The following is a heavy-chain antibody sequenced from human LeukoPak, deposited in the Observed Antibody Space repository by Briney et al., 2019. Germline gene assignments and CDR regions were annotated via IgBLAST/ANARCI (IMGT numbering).Heavy chain of an antibody. CDR3: ARDGYTSAWSRFDY. D-gene: IGHD6-19*01. J-gene: IGHJ4*02. CDR1: GGSISSYF. CDR2: ISYSGST. V-gene: IGHV4-59*01. Sequence: SETLSLTCTVSGGSISSYFWSWIRQPPGKGLEWIGYISYSGSTNYSPSLKSRVTISVDTSKNHFSLKLSSVTAADTAAYYCARDGYTSAWSRFDYWGQGALVTVSS.